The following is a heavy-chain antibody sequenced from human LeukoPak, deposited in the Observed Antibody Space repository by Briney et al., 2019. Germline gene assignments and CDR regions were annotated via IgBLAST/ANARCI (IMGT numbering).Heavy chain of an antibody. V-gene: IGHV4-39*01. CDR2: IYYSGST. CDR3: ASGMDV. J-gene: IGHJ6*02. CDR1: GGSISSSSYY. Sequence: SETLSLTCSVSGGSISSSSYYWGWSRQPPGKGLEWVGSIYYSGSTYYNPSLKSRVTISVDTSKNQFSLKLSSVTAADTAVYYCASGMDVWGQGTTVTVSS.